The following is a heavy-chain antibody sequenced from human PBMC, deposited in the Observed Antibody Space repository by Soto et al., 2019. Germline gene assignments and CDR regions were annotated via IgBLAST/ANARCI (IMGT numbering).Heavy chain of an antibody. D-gene: IGHD3-22*01. CDR2: IYHSGST. V-gene: IGHV4-4*02. J-gene: IGHJ3*02. CDR3: TRRRITMIVVVYDAFDI. Sequence: SETLSLTCAVSGGSISSSYWWSWVRQPPGKGLEWIGEIYHSGSTNYNPSLKSRVTISVDKSKNQFSLKLSSVTAADTAVYYCTRRRITMIVVVYDAFDIWGQGTTVT. CDR1: GGSISSSYW.